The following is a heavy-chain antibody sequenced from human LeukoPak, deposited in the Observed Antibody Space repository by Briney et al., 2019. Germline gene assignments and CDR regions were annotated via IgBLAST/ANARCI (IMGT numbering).Heavy chain of an antibody. D-gene: IGHD3/OR15-3a*01. CDR1: GGSISSYY. CDR2: IYYSGST. Sequence: PSETLSLTCTVSGGSISSYYWSWIRQPPGKGLEWIGYIYYSGSTNYNPSLKSRVTISVDTSKNQFSLKLSSVTAADTAVYYCARGGTLDYISPDYWGQGTLVTVSS. V-gene: IGHV4-59*01. CDR3: ARGGTLDYISPDY. J-gene: IGHJ4*02.